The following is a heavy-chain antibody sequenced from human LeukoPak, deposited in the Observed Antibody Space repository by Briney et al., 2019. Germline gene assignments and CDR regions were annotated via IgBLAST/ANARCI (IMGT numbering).Heavy chain of an antibody. CDR3: ASCSSTNCY. D-gene: IGHD2-2*01. CDR1: GFTFSSFS. Sequence: GGSLRLSCAASGFTFSSFSMNWVRQAPGKGLEWVSFITGSSSTIYYADSVKGRFTISRDKAKNSLYLQMNSLRAEDTAVYYCASCSSTNCYWGQGTPVTVSS. CDR2: ITGSSSTI. J-gene: IGHJ4*02. V-gene: IGHV3-48*01.